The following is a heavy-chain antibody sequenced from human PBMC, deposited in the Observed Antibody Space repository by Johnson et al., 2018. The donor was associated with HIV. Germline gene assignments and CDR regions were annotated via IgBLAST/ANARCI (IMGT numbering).Heavy chain of an antibody. CDR2: INEDESKK. CDR1: GFSLSGYW. D-gene: IGHD6-13*01. J-gene: IGHJ3*02. V-gene: IGHV3-7*05. CDR3: AKDRASSSWYGWYAFDI. Sequence: VQLVESGGGLVQPGGSLRLSCTTSGFSLSGYWMTWVRQAPGKGLEWVANINEDESKKNYMDSVRGRFTISRDNSKNTLYLRMNSLSAEDTAVYYCAKDRASSSWYGWYAFDIWGQGTMVTVSS.